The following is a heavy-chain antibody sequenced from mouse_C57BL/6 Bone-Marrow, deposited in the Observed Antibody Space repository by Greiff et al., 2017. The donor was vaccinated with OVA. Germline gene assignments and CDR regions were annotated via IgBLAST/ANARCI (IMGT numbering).Heavy chain of an antibody. CDR1: GFTFSDYY. V-gene: IGHV5-16*01. D-gene: IGHD2-5*01. CDR2: INYDGSST. J-gene: IGHJ1*03. CDR3: ARERGLYYSNWWYFDV. Sequence: EVKLMESAGGLVQPGSSMKLSCTASGFTFSDYYMAWVRQVPEKGLEWVANINYDGSSTYYLDSLKSRFIISRDNAKNILYLQMSSLKSEDTATYYCARERGLYYSNWWYFDVWGTGTTVTVSS.